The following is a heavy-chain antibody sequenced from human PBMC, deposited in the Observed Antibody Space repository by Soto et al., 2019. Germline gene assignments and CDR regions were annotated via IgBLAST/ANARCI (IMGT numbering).Heavy chain of an antibody. V-gene: IGHV3-72*01. J-gene: IGHJ4*02. CDR3: VALLSGHPY. Sequence: TGGSLRLSCAASGFSLSDHHMDWVRQPPGKGLEWVGRSKNRNDNYNTEYAATVNGRFTLSRDDSKNSVYLQMNNLKYADTAVYFCVALLSGHPYWGQGTLVTVSS. CDR2: SKNRNDNYNT. D-gene: IGHD2-15*01. CDR1: GFSLSDHH.